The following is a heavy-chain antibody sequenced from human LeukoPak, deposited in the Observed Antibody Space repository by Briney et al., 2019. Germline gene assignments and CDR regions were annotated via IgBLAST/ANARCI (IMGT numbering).Heavy chain of an antibody. CDR3: AADSPELAPYSDY. V-gene: IGHV4-39*07. CDR1: GGSISSSSYY. CDR2: IYYSGST. Sequence: SETLSLTCTVSGGSISSSSYYWGWIRQPPGKGLEWIGSIYYSGSTHYNPSLKSRVTISVDTSKNQFSLKLSSVTAADTAVYYCAADSPELAPYSDYWGQGTLVTVSS. J-gene: IGHJ4*02. D-gene: IGHD5-24*01.